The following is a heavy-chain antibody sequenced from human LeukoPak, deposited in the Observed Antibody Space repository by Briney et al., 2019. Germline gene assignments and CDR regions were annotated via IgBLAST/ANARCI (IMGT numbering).Heavy chain of an antibody. CDR2: IYYSGST. V-gene: IGHV4-59*08. J-gene: IGHJ4*02. D-gene: IGHD3-16*01. CDR3: ARLGGGFDY. CDR1: GGSISSYY. Sequence: SETLSLTCTVSGGSISSYYWSWLREPPGKGLEWIGYIYYSGSTNYNPSLKSRVTISVDTSKNQFSLKLSSVTAADTAVYYCARLGGGFDYWGQGTLVTVSS.